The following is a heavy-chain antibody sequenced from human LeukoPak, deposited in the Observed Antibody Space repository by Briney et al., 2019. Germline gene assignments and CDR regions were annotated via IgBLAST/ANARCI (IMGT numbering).Heavy chain of an antibody. CDR1: GFIVSSYG. CDR2: ISGSGGST. Sequence: PGGTLRLSCAASGFIVSSYGMSWVRQAPGKGLEWVSAISGSGGSTYYADSVKGRFTISRDNSKNTLYLQMNSLRAEDTAVYYCAKEGDNYYGSGSYYKYGFDYWGQGTLVTVSS. CDR3: AKEGDNYYGSGSYYKYGFDY. V-gene: IGHV3-23*01. J-gene: IGHJ4*02. D-gene: IGHD3-10*01.